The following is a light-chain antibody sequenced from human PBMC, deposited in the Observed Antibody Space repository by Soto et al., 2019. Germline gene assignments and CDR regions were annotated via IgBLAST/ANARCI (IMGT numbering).Light chain of an antibody. CDR1: QSNSSY. CDR2: AAS. J-gene: IGKJ3*01. Sequence: DIQMTQSPSSMSASVGDRVTITCRASQSNSSYLNWYQQKPGKAPKLLIYAASSLQSGVPSRFSGCGSATDFTLTISSLQPEDFATYYCQQSYSTPRTFGPGTKVDIK. V-gene: IGKV1-39*01. CDR3: QQSYSTPRT.